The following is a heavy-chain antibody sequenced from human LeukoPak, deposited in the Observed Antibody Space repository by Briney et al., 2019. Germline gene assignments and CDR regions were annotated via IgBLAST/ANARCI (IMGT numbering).Heavy chain of an antibody. CDR1: GGSISGYY. CDR3: ARGGFGSGSYGGYYYYMHV. CDR2: IYYSGST. V-gene: IGHV4-59*01. J-gene: IGHJ6*03. Sequence: SETLSLTCTVSGGSISGYYWSWIRQPPGKGLEWIGYIYYSGSTNYNPSLKSRVTISVDTSKNQFSLKLSSVSAADTPVYNCARGGFGSGSYGGYYYYMHVWGKGTPVTVSS. D-gene: IGHD3-10*01.